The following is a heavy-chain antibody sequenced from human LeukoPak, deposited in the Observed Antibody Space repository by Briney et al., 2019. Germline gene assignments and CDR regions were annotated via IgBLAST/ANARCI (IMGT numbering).Heavy chain of an antibody. V-gene: IGHV3-23*01. Sequence: GGSLRLSCAASGFTFSSYGMSWVRQAPGKGLEWVSAITGIGDNTNYADSVKGRFTISRDNSKNTLYLQMNNLRAEDTAIYYCAKGPRALEHYTHLFDYWGQGTLVTVSS. CDR3: AKGPRALEHYTHLFDY. J-gene: IGHJ4*02. CDR2: ITGIGDNT. CDR1: GFTFSSYG. D-gene: IGHD1/OR15-1a*01.